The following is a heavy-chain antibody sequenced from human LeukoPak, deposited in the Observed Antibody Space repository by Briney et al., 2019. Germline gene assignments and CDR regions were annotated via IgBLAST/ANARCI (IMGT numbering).Heavy chain of an antibody. CDR3: AKVDSGSYYDAFDI. J-gene: IGHJ3*02. D-gene: IGHD1-26*01. Sequence: PGGSLRLSCAASGFTFDDYAMHWVRQAPGKGLEWVSGISWNSGSIGYADSVKGRFTISRDNAKNSLYLQMNGLRAEDTALYYCAKVDSGSYYDAFDIWGQGTMVTVSS. CDR2: ISWNSGSI. CDR1: GFTFDDYA. V-gene: IGHV3-9*01.